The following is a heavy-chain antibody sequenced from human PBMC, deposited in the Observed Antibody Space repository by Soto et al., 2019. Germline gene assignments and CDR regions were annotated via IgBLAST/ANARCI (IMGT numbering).Heavy chain of an antibody. D-gene: IGHD1-7*01. Sequence: QVQLVQSGAEVKKPGASVKVSCKASGYTFTSYGISWVRQAPGQGLEWMGWISAYNGNTNYAQKLQGRVTMTTDTATSTAYMELRSLRSDDTAVYYCARDNWNYPRAANPPDVEPLKNSWFDPWGQGTLVTVSS. CDR2: ISAYNGNT. V-gene: IGHV1-18*01. CDR3: ARDNWNYPRAANPPDVEPLKNSWFDP. J-gene: IGHJ5*02. CDR1: GYTFTSYG.